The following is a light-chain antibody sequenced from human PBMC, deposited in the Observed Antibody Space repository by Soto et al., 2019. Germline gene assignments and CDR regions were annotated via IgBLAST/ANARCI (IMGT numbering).Light chain of an antibody. V-gene: IGKV1-39*01. CDR2: AAS. CDR1: QSMGTY. CDR3: QQSYSTPYT. J-gene: IGKJ2*01. Sequence: DIQMTQSPSSLSASVGDRVTITCRASQSMGTYLNWYQQKPGKAPKLLIYAASSLQSGVPSRFSGSGSGTDFTLTISSLQPEDFATYYCQQSYSTPYTFGQGTKVDIK.